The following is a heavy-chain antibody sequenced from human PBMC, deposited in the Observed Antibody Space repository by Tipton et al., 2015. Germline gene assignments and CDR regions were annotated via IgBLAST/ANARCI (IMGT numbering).Heavy chain of an antibody. CDR2: IHQSGST. CDR3: ARLWSYDFWIGTSYSFDY. V-gene: IGHV4-59*01. CDR1: GGSISSYY. Sequence: TLSLTCTVSGGSISSYYWSWIRQPPGKGLEWIGYIHQSGSTRYNPSLKSRITLSLDTSKNQFSLRLSSVTAADTAVYHCARLWSYDFWIGTSYSFDYWGQGTLVTVSS. D-gene: IGHD3-3*01. J-gene: IGHJ4*02.